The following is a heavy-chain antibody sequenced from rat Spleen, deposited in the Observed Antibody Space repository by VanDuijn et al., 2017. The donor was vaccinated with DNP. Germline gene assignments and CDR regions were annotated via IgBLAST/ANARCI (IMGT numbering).Heavy chain of an antibody. J-gene: IGHJ4*01. CDR1: GFTFSDYY. V-gene: IGHV5-22*01. CDR3: ARHGEVPSRYAMDA. CDR2: IRYDGGST. D-gene: IGHD1-5*01. Sequence: EVQLVESGGGLVQPGRSLKLFCAASGFTFSDYYMAWIRQAPTMGLEWVAYIRYDGGSTKYGDSVKGRFTISRDNAKSTLFLQMDSLRSEETATYYCARHGEVPSRYAMDAWGQGTAVTVSS.